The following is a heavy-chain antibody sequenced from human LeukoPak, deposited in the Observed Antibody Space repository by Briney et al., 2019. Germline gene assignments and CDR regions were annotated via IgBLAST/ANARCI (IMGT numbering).Heavy chain of an antibody. V-gene: IGHV1-46*01. D-gene: IGHD4-17*01. J-gene: IGHJ5*02. Sequence: ASVKVSCKASGYTFTNYYVHWVRQAPGQGLEWMGVINPSGGSTNYAQKFQVRVTMTRDTSTSTVYMELSSLRSEDTAVYYCARDSTVTTFRGCVDPWGQGTLVTVSS. CDR2: INPSGGST. CDR1: GYTFTNYY. CDR3: ARDSTVTTFRGCVDP.